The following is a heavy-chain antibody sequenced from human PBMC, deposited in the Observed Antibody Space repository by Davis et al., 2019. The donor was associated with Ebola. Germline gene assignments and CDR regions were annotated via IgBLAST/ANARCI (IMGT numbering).Heavy chain of an antibody. D-gene: IGHD4-17*01. J-gene: IGHJ4*02. CDR2: IKEDGSEK. CDR1: GFTFSRYW. V-gene: IGHV3-7*01. CDR3: ARHPHYYCDYVADY. Sequence: GESLKISCAASGFTFSRYWMNWVRQAPGKGLQWVADIKEDGSEKYYVDSVEGRFTISRDNAKNSLYLQMNSLRAEDTAVYYCARHPHYYCDYVADYWGQGTLVTVSS.